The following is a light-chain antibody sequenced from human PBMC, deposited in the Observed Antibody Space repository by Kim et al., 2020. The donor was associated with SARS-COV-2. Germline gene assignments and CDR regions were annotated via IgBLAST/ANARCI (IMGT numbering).Light chain of an antibody. V-gene: IGKV3-20*01. CDR3: HQYGSPPST. J-gene: IGKJ5*01. CDR2: IAS. CDR1: RGVTSNY. Sequence: APGEEATPACRASRGVTSNYLAWYQQKPGQAPRLLIYIASSRATGIPDRFSGSGSGTEFTLTISRLEPEDFAVYYCHQYGSPPSTFGQGTRLDIK.